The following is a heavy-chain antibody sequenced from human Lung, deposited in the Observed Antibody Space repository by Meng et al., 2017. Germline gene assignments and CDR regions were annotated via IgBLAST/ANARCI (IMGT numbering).Heavy chain of an antibody. D-gene: IGHD2-21*01. V-gene: IGHV1-18*01. CDR3: ARVEVGITSGDY. CDR1: GYTFTNYG. J-gene: IGHJ4*02. Sequence: AQLVQSGGEVKKPGATGKVDCRASGYTFTNYGITWVRQAPGQGLEWMGWINAYNGDTNYAQTLQGRVTMTTDTSTSTAYMELRSLRSDDTAVYYCARVEVGITSGDYWGQGTLVTVSS. CDR2: INAYNGDT.